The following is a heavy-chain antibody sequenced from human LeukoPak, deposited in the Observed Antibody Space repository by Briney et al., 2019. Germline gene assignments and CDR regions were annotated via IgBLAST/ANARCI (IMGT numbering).Heavy chain of an antibody. CDR3: AKDRELGGDAFDI. CDR1: GFTFSSYA. D-gene: IGHD7-27*01. CDR2: ISGSGGST. J-gene: IGHJ3*02. Sequence: GGSLRFSCAASGFTFSSYAMSCVRQAPGKGLEWVSAISGSGGSTYYADSVKGRFTISRDNSKNTLYLQMNSLRAEDTAVYYCAKDRELGGDAFDIWGQGTMVTVSS. V-gene: IGHV3-23*01.